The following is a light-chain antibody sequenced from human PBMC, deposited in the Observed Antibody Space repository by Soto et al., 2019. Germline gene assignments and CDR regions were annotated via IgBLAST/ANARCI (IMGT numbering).Light chain of an antibody. V-gene: IGKV1-5*03. Sequence: DIQMTQSPSTLSAFVGDRVSITCRASQSISSWLAWYQQKPGKAPKLLIYKASSLESGVPSRFSGSGSGTEFTLTISNLQPDDFATYYCQQYNSYPLTFGGGTKVEIK. J-gene: IGKJ4*01. CDR3: QQYNSYPLT. CDR1: QSISSW. CDR2: KAS.